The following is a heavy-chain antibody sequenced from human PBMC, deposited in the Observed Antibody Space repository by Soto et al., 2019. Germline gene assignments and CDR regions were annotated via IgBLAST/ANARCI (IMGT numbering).Heavy chain of an antibody. D-gene: IGHD3-10*01. J-gene: IGHJ4*01. CDR3: ARAGSYRFDY. Sequence: SETLSLTCAVSGGSISSGGYSWSWIRQPPGKGLEWIGYIYHSGSTYYNPSLKSRVTISVDRSKNQFSLKLSSVTAADTAVYYCARAGSYRFDYWGHGTLVTVSS. CDR2: IYHSGST. V-gene: IGHV4-30-2*01. CDR1: GGSISSGGYS.